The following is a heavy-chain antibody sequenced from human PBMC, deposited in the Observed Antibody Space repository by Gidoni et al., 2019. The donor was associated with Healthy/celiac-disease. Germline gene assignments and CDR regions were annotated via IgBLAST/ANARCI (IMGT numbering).Heavy chain of an antibody. Sequence: QVQLVQSGAEVKKPGSSVKVSCKASGGPFSSYTISWVRQAPGQGREWMGRIIPSLGRANYAQKFQGRVTITADKSTSTAYMELSSLRSEDTAVYYCARDRGWLRANHYFDYWGQGTLVTVSS. J-gene: IGHJ4*02. D-gene: IGHD5-12*01. CDR3: ARDRGWLRANHYFDY. V-gene: IGHV1-69*08. CDR2: IIPSLGRA. CDR1: GGPFSSYT.